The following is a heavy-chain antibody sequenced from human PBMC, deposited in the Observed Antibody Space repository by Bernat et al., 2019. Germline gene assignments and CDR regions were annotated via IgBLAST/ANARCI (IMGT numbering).Heavy chain of an antibody. CDR3: ASSSSLGDLSLIWAGTAAFDI. J-gene: IGHJ3*02. D-gene: IGHD3-16*02. CDR1: GFTFSSYW. Sequence: DVRLVESGGGLVHPGGSLRLSCAASGFTFSSYWMSWVRQAPGKGLEWVANVKQDGNENFYVDSVKGRFTISRDNDKNSLYMQMNSLRAEDTAVYYCASSSSLGDLSLIWAGTAAFDIWGQGKMVTVSS. CDR2: VKQDGNEN. V-gene: IGHV3-7*03.